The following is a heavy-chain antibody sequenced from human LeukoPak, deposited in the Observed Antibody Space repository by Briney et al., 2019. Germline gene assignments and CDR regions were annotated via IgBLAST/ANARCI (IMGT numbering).Heavy chain of an antibody. CDR3: ARGDRDGYNYGYSDY. Sequence: ASVKVSCRASGYTFTDYYIHWVRQAPGQGLEWMGWINPNSGGTNYAQKFQGSVTMTRDTSISTAYMDLSRLRSDDTAVCYCARGDRDGYNYGYSDYWGQGTLVTVSS. J-gene: IGHJ4*02. CDR2: INPNSGGT. CDR1: GYTFTDYY. D-gene: IGHD5-24*01. V-gene: IGHV1-2*02.